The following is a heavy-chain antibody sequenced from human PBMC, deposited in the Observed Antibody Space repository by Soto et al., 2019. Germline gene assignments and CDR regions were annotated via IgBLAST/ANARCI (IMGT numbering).Heavy chain of an antibody. CDR1: GFTLSNHW. V-gene: IGHV3-74*01. CDR3: ARGGLEPFDY. CDR2: IHGGGSYK. D-gene: IGHD1-1*01. Sequence: GGSLRLSCAASGFTLSNHWMHWVRQAPGKGLVWVSSIHGGGSYKNYADFVEGRFTISRDDAKSELYLHMDRLRAEDTAVYYCARGGLEPFDYLGQGAMVTVSS. J-gene: IGHJ4*02.